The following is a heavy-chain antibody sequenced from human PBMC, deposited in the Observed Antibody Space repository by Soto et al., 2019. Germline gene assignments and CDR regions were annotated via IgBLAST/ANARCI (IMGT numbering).Heavy chain of an antibody. D-gene: IGHD3-3*01. CDR1: GYTFTSYG. CDR3: ARDTYYDFWSGSYLVSSGNYYYYRMDV. V-gene: IGHV1-18*04. J-gene: IGHJ6*02. Sequence: ASVKVSCKASGYTFTSYGISWVRQAPGQGLEWMGWISAYNGNTNYAQKLQGRVTMTTDTSTSTAYMELRSLRSDDTAVYYCARDTYYDFWSGSYLVSSGNYYYYRMDVWGQGTKVTVSS. CDR2: ISAYNGNT.